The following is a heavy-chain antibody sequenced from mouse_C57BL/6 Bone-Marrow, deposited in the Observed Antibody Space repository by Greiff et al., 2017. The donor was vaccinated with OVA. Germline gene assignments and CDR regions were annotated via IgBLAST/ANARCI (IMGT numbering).Heavy chain of an antibody. CDR3: TREGYYGSIPWFAY. CDR2: IRHKANNHAT. CDR1: GFTFSDAW. Sequence: EVQGVESGGGLVQPGGSMKLSCAASGFTFSDAWMDWVRQSPEKGLEWVAEIRHKANNHATYYAESVQGRFTISRDDSKSSVYLQMNSLRAEDTGIYYCTREGYYGSIPWFAYWGQGTLVTVSA. J-gene: IGHJ3*01. D-gene: IGHD1-1*01. V-gene: IGHV6-6*01.